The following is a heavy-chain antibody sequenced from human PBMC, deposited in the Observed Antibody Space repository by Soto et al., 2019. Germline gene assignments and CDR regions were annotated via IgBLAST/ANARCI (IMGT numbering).Heavy chain of an antibody. D-gene: IGHD3-9*01. CDR2: INSDGSST. V-gene: IGHV3-74*01. J-gene: IGHJ4*02. CDR3: ARVPLYYDILTGYYSPSYYFDY. Sequence: GGSLRLSCAASGFTFSSYWMHWVRQAPGKGLVWVSRINSDGSSTSYADSVKGRFTISRDNAKNTLYLQMNSLRAEDTAVYYCARVPLYYDILTGYYSPSYYFDYWGQGTLVTVSS. CDR1: GFTFSSYW.